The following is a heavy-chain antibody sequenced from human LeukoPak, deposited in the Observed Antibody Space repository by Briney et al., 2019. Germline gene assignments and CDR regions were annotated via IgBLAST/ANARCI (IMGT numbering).Heavy chain of an antibody. CDR2: IYPGDSDT. J-gene: IGHJ6*03. CDR1: GYSFTSYW. CDR3: ARAGITIFGVVPDYYMDV. V-gene: IGHV5-51*01. D-gene: IGHD3-3*01. Sequence: GESLKISCKGSGYSFTSYWIGWVRQMPGKGLEWMGIIYPGDSDTRYSPSFQGQVTISAVKSISTAYMELSRLRSADTAMYYCARAGITIFGVVPDYYMDVWGKGTTVTVSS.